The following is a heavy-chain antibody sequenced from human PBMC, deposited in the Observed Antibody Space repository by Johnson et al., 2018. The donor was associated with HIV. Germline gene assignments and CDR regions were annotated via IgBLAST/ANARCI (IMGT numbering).Heavy chain of an antibody. D-gene: IGHD3-3*01. CDR1: GFTFSDHW. CDR3: ATGSPPRQRYNFWSGYYSAFDI. Sequence: VQLVESGGGLVQPGGSLRLSCGASGFTFSDHWMQWVRQAPGKGLVWVSRINGDGSRTSYADSVKGRLTIARDNAKNTLFLEMNSLRLEYTALYYCATGSPPRQRYNFWSGYYSAFDIWGQGTMVTVSS. J-gene: IGHJ3*02. V-gene: IGHV3-74*01. CDR2: INGDGSRT.